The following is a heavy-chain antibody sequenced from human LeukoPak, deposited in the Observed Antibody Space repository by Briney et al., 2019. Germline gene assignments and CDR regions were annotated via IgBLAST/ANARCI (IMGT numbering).Heavy chain of an antibody. CDR3: ARQGSAYYFDF. D-gene: IGHD2-15*01. J-gene: IGHJ4*02. CDR2: VYYTGST. CDR1: GGSISSYY. V-gene: IGHV4-59*01. Sequence: RPSETLSLTCTVSGGSISSYYWSWVRQPPGKGLEWIGFVYYTGSTNYSPSLKSRVTISVDTSKNQFSLKLRSVTAADTAVYYCARQGSAYYFDFWGQGLLVTVSS.